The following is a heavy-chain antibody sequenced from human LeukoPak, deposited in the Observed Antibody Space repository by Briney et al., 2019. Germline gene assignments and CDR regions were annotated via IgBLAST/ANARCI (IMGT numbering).Heavy chain of an antibody. D-gene: IGHD3-3*01. CDR3: ASGLDFWSGYSLPTFDY. V-gene: IGHV1-18*01. CDR2: ISAYNGNT. CDR1: GYTFTCYG. J-gene: IGHJ4*02. Sequence: GASVKVSCKASGYTFTCYGISWVRQAPGQGLEWMGRISAYNGNTNYAQKLQGRVTMTTDTSTSTAYMELRSLRSDDTAVYYCASGLDFWSGYSLPTFDYWGQGTLVTVSS.